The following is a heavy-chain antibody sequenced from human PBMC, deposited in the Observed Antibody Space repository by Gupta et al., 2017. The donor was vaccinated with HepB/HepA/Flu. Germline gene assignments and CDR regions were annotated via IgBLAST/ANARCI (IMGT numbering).Heavy chain of an antibody. CDR1: GYTFSNYW. CDR3: ARLYWENTHYYGMDD. Sequence: EVQLVQSGAEVKKSGESLTLSCSVSGYTFSNYWLAWVRPVAGKGLEWMGITYPGDFDTSYRPSFKGQGSISADTATSTANLECTRLKASDSCTYYCARLYWENTHYYGMDDWGQGTAVTVS. D-gene: IGHD1-26*01. V-gene: IGHV5-51*01. J-gene: IGHJ6*02. CDR2: TYPGDFDT.